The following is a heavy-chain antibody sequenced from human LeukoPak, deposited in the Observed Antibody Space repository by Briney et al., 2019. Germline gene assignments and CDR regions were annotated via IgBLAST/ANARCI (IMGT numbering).Heavy chain of an antibody. J-gene: IGHJ5*02. D-gene: IGHD5-18*01. CDR1: GGSFSGYY. Sequence: MASETLSLTCAVYGGSFSGYYWSWIRQPPGKGLEWIGEMNHSGSTNYNPSLKSRVTISVDTSKNQFSLKLSSVTAADTAVDYCARRGYSYGSRLRFDPWGQGTLVTVSS. CDR2: MNHSGST. V-gene: IGHV4-34*01. CDR3: ARRGYSYGSRLRFDP.